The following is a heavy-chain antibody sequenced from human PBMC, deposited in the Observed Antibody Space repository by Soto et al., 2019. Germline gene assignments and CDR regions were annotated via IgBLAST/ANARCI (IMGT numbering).Heavy chain of an antibody. Sequence: QMQLVESGGGVVQPGTSLRVSCAASGFTFSHYGIHWVRQARGKGLEWVAVISYDGGIKLYADSVRDRFAISRDNSKDTLYLQMNTLGPDDTAVYYCAKLPWGFNYYDRSEYRATDNDAFDIWGQGTMVTVSS. CDR3: AKLPWGFNYYDRSEYRATDNDAFDI. CDR1: GFTFSHYG. V-gene: IGHV3-30*18. CDR2: ISYDGGIK. D-gene: IGHD3-22*01. J-gene: IGHJ3*02.